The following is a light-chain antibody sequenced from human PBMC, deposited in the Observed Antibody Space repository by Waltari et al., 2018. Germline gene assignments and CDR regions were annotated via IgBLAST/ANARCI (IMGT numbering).Light chain of an antibody. CDR2: EDT. CDR1: SSDVGSYNL. Sequence: QSALTPPASVSESPGQSITISCTGTSSDVGSYNLVPWYQQHPGKAPKLIIYEDTKRPSGVSNRFSGSKSGNTASLTISGLQAEDEADYYCCSYAASTISWVFGGGTKLTVL. J-gene: IGLJ3*02. V-gene: IGLV2-23*01. CDR3: CSYAASTISWV.